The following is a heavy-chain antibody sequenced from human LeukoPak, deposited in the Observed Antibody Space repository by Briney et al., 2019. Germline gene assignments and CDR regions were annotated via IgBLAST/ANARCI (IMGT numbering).Heavy chain of an antibody. CDR2: INSDGSST. Sequence: GGSLRLSCAASGFTFSDYCMHWVRQAPGKGLVWVSRINSDGSSTSYADSVKGRFTISRDNAKNTLYLQMNSLRAEDTAVYYCARGWYSGSEGSDYWGQGTLVTVSS. CDR3: ARGWYSGSEGSDY. CDR1: GFTFSDYC. D-gene: IGHD1-26*01. J-gene: IGHJ4*02. V-gene: IGHV3-74*01.